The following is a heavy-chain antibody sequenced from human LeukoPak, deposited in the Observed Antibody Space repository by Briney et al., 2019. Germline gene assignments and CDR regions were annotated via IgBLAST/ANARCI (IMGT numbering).Heavy chain of an antibody. CDR1: GFIFTTYA. CDR3: TTYSSGSFGY. D-gene: IGHD3-22*01. Sequence: GGSLRLSCAASGFIFTTYAMSWVRQAPGKGLEWVGRIYSKTDGGTTDYAAPVKGRFTISGDDSKTTLYLQMNSLKTEDTAVYYCTTYSSGSFGYWGQGTLVTVSS. V-gene: IGHV3-15*01. J-gene: IGHJ4*02. CDR2: IYSKTDGGTT.